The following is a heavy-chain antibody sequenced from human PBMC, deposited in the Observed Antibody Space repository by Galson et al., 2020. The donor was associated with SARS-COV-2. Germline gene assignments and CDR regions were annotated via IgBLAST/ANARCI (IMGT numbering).Heavy chain of an antibody. D-gene: IGHD3-10*01. V-gene: IGHV5-51*01. Sequence: GESLKISCKAYGYSFTRNWIAWVRQMPGKGLEWMGIIFPDDSDTRYSPSFQGQVSISADKSIDTAYLQWSSLKASDTAMYYCARFISTSSGWFDRWGQGTLVTVSS. J-gene: IGHJ5*02. CDR2: IFPDDSDT. CDR3: ARFISTSSGWFDR. CDR1: GYSFTRNW.